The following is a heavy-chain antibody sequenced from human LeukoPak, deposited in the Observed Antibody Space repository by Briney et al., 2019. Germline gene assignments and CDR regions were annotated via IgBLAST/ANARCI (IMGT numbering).Heavy chain of an antibody. V-gene: IGHV3-9*03. Sequence: GGSLRLSCAASGFTFDDYAMHWVRQAPEKGLEWVSGISWFSGRIGYADSVKGRFTISRDSAKNSLYLQMNSLSAEDMALYYCAKAACSSTSCYAGYFDYWGQGTLVTVSS. CDR2: ISWFSGRI. CDR3: AKAACSSTSCYAGYFDY. J-gene: IGHJ4*02. D-gene: IGHD2-2*01. CDR1: GFTFDDYA.